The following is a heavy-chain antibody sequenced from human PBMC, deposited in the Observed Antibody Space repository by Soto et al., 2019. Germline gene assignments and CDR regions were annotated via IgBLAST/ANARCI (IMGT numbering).Heavy chain of an antibody. V-gene: IGHV4-4*02. CDR2: IYHSGST. D-gene: IGHD6-13*01. CDR3: ARNGPAKAAAGNFDY. Sequence: VQLVESGGGVVQPGRSLRLSCAASGFTFSSYGMHWVRQAPGKGLGWIGEIYHSGSTNYNPSLKSRVTISVDKSKNQFSLKLSSVTAADTAVYYCARNGPAKAAAGNFDYWGQGTLVTVSS. J-gene: IGHJ4*02. CDR1: GFTFSSYG.